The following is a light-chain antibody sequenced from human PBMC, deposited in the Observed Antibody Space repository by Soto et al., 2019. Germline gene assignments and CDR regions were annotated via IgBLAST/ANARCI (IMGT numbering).Light chain of an antibody. CDR2: KAS. V-gene: IGKV1-5*03. CDR3: QHYDGYPWT. CDR1: QSISSW. Sequence: DIQMTQSPSTLSASVGDRVTITCRASQSISSWLAWYQQKPGKAPNLLIYKASTLESGVPSRFSGSGSGTEFTLTISSLQPDDFATYYCQHYDGYPWTFGQGTKVEIK. J-gene: IGKJ1*01.